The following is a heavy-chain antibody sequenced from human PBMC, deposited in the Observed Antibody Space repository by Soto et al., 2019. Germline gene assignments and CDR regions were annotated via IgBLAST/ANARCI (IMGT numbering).Heavy chain of an antibody. CDR1: GGSISSGYYS. V-gene: IGHV4-30-2*01. D-gene: IGHD2-21*01. CDR2: IYHSGAT. J-gene: IGHJ4*02. Sequence: SETLSLTCAVSGGSISSGYYSWSWIRQPPGRGLEWIGYIYHSGATYNNPSLNSRVTISVDTSKNQFSLRLTSVTAADTAVYYCTRGRAGVIDYWGQGTLVTVSS. CDR3: TRGRAGVIDY.